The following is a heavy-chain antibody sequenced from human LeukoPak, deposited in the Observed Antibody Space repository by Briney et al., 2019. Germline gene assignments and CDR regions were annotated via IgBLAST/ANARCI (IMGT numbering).Heavy chain of an antibody. V-gene: IGHV3-9*01. D-gene: IGHD2-2*01. CDR1: GFTFEDYA. CDR3: AKSGCSSTRCYVNY. CDR2: ISWNSDNI. J-gene: IGHJ4*02. Sequence: PGGSLRLSCAASGFTFEDYAMHWVRQAPGKGLEWVSGISWNSDNIDYADPVKGRFTISRDNAKNSLYLQMNSLRGEDTALYYCAKSGCSSTRCYVNYWGQGALVTVSS.